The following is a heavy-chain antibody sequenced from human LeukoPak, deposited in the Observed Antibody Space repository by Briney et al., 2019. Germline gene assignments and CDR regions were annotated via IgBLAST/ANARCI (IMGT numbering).Heavy chain of an antibody. CDR2: IYHSASA. J-gene: IGHJ4*02. D-gene: IGHD3-22*01. Sequence: SETLSLTCGVSGDSITSGGHSWSWIRQPPGKGLEWIGYIYHSASAYYNPSLKSRVTISVYRSKNQFSLKLSSVTAADTAVYFCATLNLYYYDTSGFSRGFFDYWGQGTLVTVSS. CDR3: ATLNLYYYDTSGFSRGFFDY. V-gene: IGHV4-30-2*01. CDR1: GDSITSGGHS.